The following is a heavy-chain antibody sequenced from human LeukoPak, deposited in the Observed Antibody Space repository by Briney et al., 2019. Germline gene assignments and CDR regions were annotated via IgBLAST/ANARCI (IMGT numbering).Heavy chain of an antibody. V-gene: IGHV3-7*01. CDR1: GFTFSTSW. CDR3: ARDSGYNTFDI. Sequence: PGGSLRLSGAASGFTFSTSWMTWVRQAPGKELEWLGNINEDGTIKNYVDSVKGRFTTSRDNAKNSLFLQMLSLRADDTAVYYCARDSGYNTFDIWGLATMVTVSS. J-gene: IGHJ3*02. CDR2: INEDGTIK. D-gene: IGHD5-18*01.